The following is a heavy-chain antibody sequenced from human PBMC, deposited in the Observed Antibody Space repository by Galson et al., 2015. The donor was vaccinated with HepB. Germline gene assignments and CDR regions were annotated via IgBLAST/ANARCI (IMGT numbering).Heavy chain of an antibody. J-gene: IGHJ4*02. CDR2: INSDGSST. Sequence: SLRLSCAASGFTFSSYWMHWVRQAPGKGLVWVSRINSDGSSTSYADSVKGRFTISRDNAKNTLYLQMNSLRAEDTAVYYCARARARTHDGYYFDYWGQGTLVTVSS. CDR3: ARARARTHDGYYFDY. D-gene: IGHD3-3*01. V-gene: IGHV3-74*01. CDR1: GFTFSSYW.